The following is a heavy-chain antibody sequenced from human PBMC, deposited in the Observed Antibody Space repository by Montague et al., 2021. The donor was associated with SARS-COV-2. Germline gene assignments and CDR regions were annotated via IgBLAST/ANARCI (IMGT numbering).Heavy chain of an antibody. D-gene: IGHD3-3*01. CDR2: ISSSGLTI. CDR3: ARSSEPVTVSWNSGAIGRAQLIRMEWRGAGRQHGSV. Sequence: SLRLSCAASGFTFSSYEMNWVRQAPGKGLEWVSYISSSGLTIYYADSVKGRFTFSRDNAENSLYLQMNSLRAEDTAIYYCARSSEPVTVSWNSGAIGRAQLIRMEWRGAGRQHGSVW. J-gene: IGHJ3*01. CDR1: GFTFSSYE. V-gene: IGHV3-48*03.